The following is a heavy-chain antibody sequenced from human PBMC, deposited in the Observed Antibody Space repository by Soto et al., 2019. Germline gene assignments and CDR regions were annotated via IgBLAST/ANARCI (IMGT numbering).Heavy chain of an antibody. Sequence: TLSLTCAISGDSVSSNSAAWNWIRPSPSRGLEWLGRTYYRSQWYNDYAVSVKSRITINPDTSKNQFSLQLNSVTPEDTAVYYCAGTQAVYYYGMDVWGQGTTVTVSS. CDR1: GDSVSSNSAA. V-gene: IGHV6-1*01. CDR3: AGTQAVYYYGMDV. J-gene: IGHJ6*02. CDR2: TYYRSQWYN.